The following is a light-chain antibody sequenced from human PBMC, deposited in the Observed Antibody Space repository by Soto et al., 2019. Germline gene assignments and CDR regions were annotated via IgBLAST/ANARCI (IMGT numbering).Light chain of an antibody. CDR2: GES. Sequence: EIVMTQSPATLSVSPGERSTPSRRASQSVSSNLAWYQQKPGQSPRLLIYGESTRATGVPARFSGSGSGTEFTLTISSLQSEDFAVYYCQQYINLWTFGQGTQVDIK. CDR3: QQYINLWT. CDR1: QSVSSN. V-gene: IGKV3-15*01. J-gene: IGKJ1*01.